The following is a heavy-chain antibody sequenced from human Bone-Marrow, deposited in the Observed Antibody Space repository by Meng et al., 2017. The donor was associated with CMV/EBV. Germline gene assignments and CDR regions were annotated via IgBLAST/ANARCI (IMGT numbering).Heavy chain of an antibody. CDR2: IYPGDSDT. CDR1: GYSFTSYW. J-gene: IGHJ4*02. V-gene: IGHV5-51*01. D-gene: IGHD3-3*01. CDR3: ARGTYYDFWSGLSPSPFDY. Sequence: KVSCKGSGYSFTSYWIGWVRQMPGKGLEWMGIIYPGDSDTRYSPSFQGQVTTSADKSISTAYLQWSSLKASDTAMYYCARGTYYDFWSGLSPSPFDYWGQGTLVTVSS.